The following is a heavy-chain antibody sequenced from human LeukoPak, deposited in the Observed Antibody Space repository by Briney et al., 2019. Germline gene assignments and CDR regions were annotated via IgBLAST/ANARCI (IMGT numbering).Heavy chain of an antibody. V-gene: IGHV1-69*02. CDR1: GGTFSSYT. CDR2: IIPILGIA. CDR3: ARVGGYDYGDYPLFY. Sequence: SVKVSCKASGGTFSSYTISWVRQAPVQGLEWMGRIIPILGIANYAQKFQGRVTITADKSTSTAYMELSSLRSEDTAVYYCARVGGYDYGDYPLFYWGQGTLVTVSS. D-gene: IGHD4-17*01. J-gene: IGHJ4*02.